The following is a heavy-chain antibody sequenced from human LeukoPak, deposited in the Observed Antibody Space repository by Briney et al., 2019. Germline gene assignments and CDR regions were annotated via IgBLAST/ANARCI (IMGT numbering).Heavy chain of an antibody. CDR1: GFILSSYG. V-gene: IGHV3-33*01. D-gene: IGHD2-8*01. CDR3: ARDYGTNSGIDY. Sequence: GRSLRLSCAASGFILSSYGMHWVRQAPGKGLEWVAVIWHDGSKKYYADSVKGRFSISRDNSKNTLYLQMNSLRAEDTSMFYCARDYGTNSGIDYWGQGTLVTVSS. CDR2: IWHDGSKK. J-gene: IGHJ4*02.